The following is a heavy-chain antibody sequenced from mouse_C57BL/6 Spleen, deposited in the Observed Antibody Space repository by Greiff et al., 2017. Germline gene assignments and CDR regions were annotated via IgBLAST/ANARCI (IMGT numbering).Heavy chain of an antibody. Sequence: VQLQESGPELVKPGASVKISCKASGYAFSSSWMNWVQQRPGKGLEWIGRIYPGDGDTNYNGKFKGKATLTADKSSSTAYMQLSSLTSEDSTVYCCARVGSRFFDYWGQGTTLTVSS. D-gene: IGHD1-1*01. J-gene: IGHJ2*01. CDR2: IYPGDGDT. V-gene: IGHV1-82*01. CDR1: GYAFSSSW. CDR3: ARVGSRFFDY.